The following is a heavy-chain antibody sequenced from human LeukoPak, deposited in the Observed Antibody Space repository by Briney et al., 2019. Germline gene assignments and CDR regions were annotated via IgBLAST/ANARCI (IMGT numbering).Heavy chain of an antibody. CDR1: GFTFSSYA. D-gene: IGHD5-12*01. V-gene: IGHV3-23*01. CDR2: ISGSGGST. CDR3: AKGRYSGYEDY. J-gene: IGHJ4*02. Sequence: GGSLRLSCAAPGFTFSSYATRCVCHAPGKGLECVSAISGSGGSTYYADSVKGRLPISRDNSKNTLYLQMNSLRAEDTAVYYCAKGRYSGYEDYWGQGTLVTVSS.